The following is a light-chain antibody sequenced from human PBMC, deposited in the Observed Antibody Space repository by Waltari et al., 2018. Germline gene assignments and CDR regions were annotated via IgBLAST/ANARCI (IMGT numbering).Light chain of an antibody. CDR2: AAT. Sequence: ENVLTQSPGTLSLSPGDRASLSCRASQTVNNNYIAWYQKRPGQPPRPLIHAATNRAPGIPDRISGSGSGTDFTLTITRLEPDDFAVYFCHQYGNSPPSFGGGTKVETK. V-gene: IGKV3-20*01. J-gene: IGKJ4*01. CDR3: HQYGNSPPS. CDR1: QTVNNNY.